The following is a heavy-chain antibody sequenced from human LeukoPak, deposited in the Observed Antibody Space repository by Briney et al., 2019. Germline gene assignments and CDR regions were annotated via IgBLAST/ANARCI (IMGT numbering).Heavy chain of an antibody. CDR1: GFTFSRYY. CDR2: TASDGGDR. CDR3: AFLIREPQH. J-gene: IGHJ1*01. Sequence: PGGSLRLSCVVSGFTFSRYYMGRVRQAPGRGLEWVAMTASDGGDRNYVDSVKGRFTISRDNSKNSLYLQMSSLAAEDTAVYYCAFLIREPQHWGQGTLVTVSS. D-gene: IGHD1-26*01. V-gene: IGHV3-7*01.